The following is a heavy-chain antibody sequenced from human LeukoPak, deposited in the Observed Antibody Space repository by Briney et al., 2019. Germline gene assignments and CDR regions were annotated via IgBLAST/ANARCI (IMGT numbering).Heavy chain of an antibody. D-gene: IGHD4-17*01. Sequence: SVKVSCKASGGTFSSYAISWVRQAPGQGLEWMGGIIPIFGTANYAQKFQGRVTITTDESTSTAYMELSSLRSEDTAVYYCARARTVTHRFDYWGEGTLVTVSS. CDR3: ARARTVTHRFDY. CDR2: IIPIFGTA. J-gene: IGHJ4*02. CDR1: GGTFSSYA. V-gene: IGHV1-69*05.